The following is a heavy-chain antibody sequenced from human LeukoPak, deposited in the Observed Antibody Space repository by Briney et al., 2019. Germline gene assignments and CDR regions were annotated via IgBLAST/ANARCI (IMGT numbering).Heavy chain of an antibody. Sequence: PGRSLRLSCAASGFIFSSYGMHWVRQAPGKGLEWVAVISYDGSNKYYADSVKGRFTISRDNSKNTLYLQMNSLRAEDTAVYYCAKECDYYDFWTPAAFDIWGQGTMVTVSS. D-gene: IGHD3-3*01. CDR3: AKECDYYDFWTPAAFDI. CDR1: GFIFSSYG. V-gene: IGHV3-30*18. J-gene: IGHJ3*02. CDR2: ISYDGSNK.